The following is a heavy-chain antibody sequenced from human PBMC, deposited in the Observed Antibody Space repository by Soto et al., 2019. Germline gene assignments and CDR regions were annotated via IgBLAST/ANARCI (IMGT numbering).Heavy chain of an antibody. CDR2: ISWNSANM. Sequence: EVLLVESGGGLVQPGRSLRLSCAASGFTFDDYAMHWVRQAPGKGLEWVSGISWNSANMNYADSVKARFTISRDNAKNSLSLQMNSLREEDTALYYCAKDISGRGSYYYYYGMDVWGQGTTVTVSS. CDR1: GFTFDDYA. V-gene: IGHV3-9*01. J-gene: IGHJ6*02. CDR3: AKDISGRGSYYYYYGMDV. D-gene: IGHD3-16*01.